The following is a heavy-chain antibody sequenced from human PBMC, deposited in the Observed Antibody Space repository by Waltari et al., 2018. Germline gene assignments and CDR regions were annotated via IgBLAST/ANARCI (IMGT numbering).Heavy chain of an antibody. J-gene: IGHJ5*02. Sequence: QVQLQESGPGLVKSSETLSLTCTVSGGSISSYYWSWVRQPPGKGLEWIGYINYSGITNYNPSLKSRLTISLDTSKNQFSLKLSSVTAADTAVYYCARGSDYYDSSGYGAWGQGILVTVSS. CDR1: GGSISSYY. D-gene: IGHD3-22*01. CDR3: ARGSDYYDSSGYGA. CDR2: INYSGIT. V-gene: IGHV4-59*01.